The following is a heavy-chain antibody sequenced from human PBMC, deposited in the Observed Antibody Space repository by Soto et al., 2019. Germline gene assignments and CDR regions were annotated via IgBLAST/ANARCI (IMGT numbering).Heavy chain of an antibody. CDR3: ARRWLSAPWIY. V-gene: IGHV3-21*01. J-gene: IGHJ4*02. CDR1: GFIFSSYT. D-gene: IGHD5-12*01. CDR2: ISASSTYI. Sequence: EVQLVESGGGLVKPGGSLRLSYAASGFIFSSYTMNWVRQAPGKGLEWVSSISASSTYIYYADSLKGRFTISRDNAYNALYRQMNRLRDEDTAVYYGARRWLSAPWIYWGQVTLVTVSS.